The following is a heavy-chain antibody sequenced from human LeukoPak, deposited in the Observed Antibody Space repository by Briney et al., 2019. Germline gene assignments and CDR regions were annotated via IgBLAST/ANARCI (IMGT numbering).Heavy chain of an antibody. CDR2: IVVGSGNT. Sequence: SVKVSCKASGFTFTSSAMQWVRQARGQRLEWIGWIVVGSGNTNYAQKFQERVTITKDMSTSTGYKELSSLRSEDTAVYYCAADPDSSGWYGGGDYWGQGTLVTVSS. D-gene: IGHD6-19*01. V-gene: IGHV1-58*02. CDR3: AADPDSSGWYGGGDY. J-gene: IGHJ4*02. CDR1: GFTFTSSA.